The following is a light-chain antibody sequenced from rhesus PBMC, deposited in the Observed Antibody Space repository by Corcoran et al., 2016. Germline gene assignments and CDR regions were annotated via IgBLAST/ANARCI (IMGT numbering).Light chain of an antibody. CDR3: QHSYGILFT. CDR2: AAS. J-gene: IGKJ3*01. CDR1: QGFSNN. V-gene: IGKV1-25*02. Sequence: IQMTQSPSSLSASVGDTVTITCQASQGFSNNLAWYQQKPGKVPNLLIYAASTLQSGVPSRFSGSGSGTDFTLTISSLQPNAFATYYCQHSYGILFTFGPGTKLDIK.